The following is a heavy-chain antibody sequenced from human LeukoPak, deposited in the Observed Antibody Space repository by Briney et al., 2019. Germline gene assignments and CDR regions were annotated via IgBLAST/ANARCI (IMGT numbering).Heavy chain of an antibody. CDR1: GGSISSYF. V-gene: IGHV4-59*01. CDR2: IYYSGST. Sequence: SETLSLTCTVSGGSISSYFWTWIRQPPGKGLEWIGYIYYSGSTNDNPSLKSRVTMSVDTSKNQFSLMLSSVTAADTAVYYCASAIAAGGTYAFDIWGQGTMVTVSS. CDR3: ASAIAAGGTYAFDI. D-gene: IGHD6-13*01. J-gene: IGHJ3*02.